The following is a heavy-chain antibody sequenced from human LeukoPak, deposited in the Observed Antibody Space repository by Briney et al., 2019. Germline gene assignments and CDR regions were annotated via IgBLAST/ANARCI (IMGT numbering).Heavy chain of an antibody. CDR3: ARIRDGYNRDAFDF. V-gene: IGHV4-59*01. J-gene: IGHJ4*02. CDR1: GGSISNYF. D-gene: IGHD5-24*01. CDR2: VSYSGNT. Sequence: SETLSLTCTVSGGSISNYFWSWIRQPPGKGLEWIGYVSYSGNTRYNPSLKSRVTLSLATSNNQFSLRLTSVTAADTAVYFCARIRDGYNRDAFDFWGQGILVTVSS.